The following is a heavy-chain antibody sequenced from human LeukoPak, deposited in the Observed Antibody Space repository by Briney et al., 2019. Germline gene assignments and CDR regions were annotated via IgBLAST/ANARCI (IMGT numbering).Heavy chain of an antibody. Sequence: GGSLRLSCAASGVTFSSYSMNWIRQAPGKGLEWVSYISSTSNSISYADSLKGRFTISRDNAKNSLFLQMNSLRDEDTALYYCGRGVNAFDIWGQGTMVTVSS. D-gene: IGHD3-22*01. CDR2: ISSTSNSI. CDR1: GVTFSSYS. CDR3: GRGVNAFDI. V-gene: IGHV3-48*02. J-gene: IGHJ3*02.